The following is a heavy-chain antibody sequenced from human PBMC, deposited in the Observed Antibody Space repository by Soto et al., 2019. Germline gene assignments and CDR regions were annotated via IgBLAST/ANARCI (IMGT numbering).Heavy chain of an antibody. CDR3: ARAPRAASWFDP. J-gene: IGHJ5*02. CDR1: GGSVSSGSYY. D-gene: IGHD6-13*01. V-gene: IGHV4-61*01. Sequence: SETLSLTCTVSGGSVSSGSYYRSWIRQPPGKGLEWIGYIYYSGSTNYNPSLKSRVTISVDTSKNQFSLKLSSVTAADTAVYYCARAPRAASWFDPWGQGTLVTVSS. CDR2: IYYSGST.